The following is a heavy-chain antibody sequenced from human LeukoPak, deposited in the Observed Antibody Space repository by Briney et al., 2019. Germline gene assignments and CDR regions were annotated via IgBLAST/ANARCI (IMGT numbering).Heavy chain of an antibody. CDR3: ARGNSGSYSQDWFDP. CDR1: GFTFSSYW. D-gene: IGHD1-26*01. Sequence: PGGSLRLSCAASGFTFSSYWMSWVRQAPGKGLEWVANIKQDGSEKYYVDSVKGRFTISRDNAKNSLYLQMSSLRDDDMALYYCARGNSGSYSQDWFDPWGQGTLVTVSS. V-gene: IGHV3-7*03. J-gene: IGHJ5*02. CDR2: IKQDGSEK.